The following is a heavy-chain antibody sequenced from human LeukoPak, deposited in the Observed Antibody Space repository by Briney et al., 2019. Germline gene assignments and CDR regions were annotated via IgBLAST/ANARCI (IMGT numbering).Heavy chain of an antibody. Sequence: PGGSLRLSCAASGFTVSSNYISWVRQAPGRGLEWVSVIYSGGSTYYADSVKGRFTISRDKSKNTLYLQMNSLRAEDTAVYYCATDSGYDYGLFDYWGQGTLVTVSS. CDR3: ATDSGYDYGLFDY. D-gene: IGHD5-12*01. J-gene: IGHJ4*02. V-gene: IGHV3-66*01. CDR1: GFTVSSNY. CDR2: IYSGGST.